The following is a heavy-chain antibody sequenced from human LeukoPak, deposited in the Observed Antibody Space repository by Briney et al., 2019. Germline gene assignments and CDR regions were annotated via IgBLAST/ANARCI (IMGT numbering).Heavy chain of an antibody. CDR3: ARESESYDFGY. J-gene: IGHJ4*02. Sequence: PGRSLRLSCAASGFTFSSYAMPWVRQAPGKGLEWVAVISYDGSNKYYADSVKGRFTISRDNSKNTLYLQMNSLRAEDTAVYYCARESESYDFGYWGQGTLVTVSS. V-gene: IGHV3-30-3*01. D-gene: IGHD1-26*01. CDR1: GFTFSSYA. CDR2: ISYDGSNK.